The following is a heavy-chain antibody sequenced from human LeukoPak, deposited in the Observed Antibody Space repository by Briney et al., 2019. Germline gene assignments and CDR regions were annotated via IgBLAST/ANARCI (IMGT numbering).Heavy chain of an antibody. Sequence: SVKVSCKTSGGTFSSYAISWVRQAPGQGVEWMGGIIPIFGTANYAQKFQGRVTITADESTSTAYMELSSLGSEDTAVYYCARRNYYDSSGYYYVPLDYWGQGTLVTVSS. D-gene: IGHD3-22*01. V-gene: IGHV1-69*13. CDR3: ARRNYYDSSGYYYVPLDY. J-gene: IGHJ4*02. CDR2: IIPIFGTA. CDR1: GGTFSSYA.